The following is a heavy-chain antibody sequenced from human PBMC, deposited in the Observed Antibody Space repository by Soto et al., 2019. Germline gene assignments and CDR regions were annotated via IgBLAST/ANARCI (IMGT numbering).Heavy chain of an antibody. Sequence: SETLSLTCTVSGGSISSSSYYWGWIRQPPGKGLEWIGSIYYSGSTYYNPSLKSRVTISVDTSKNQFSLKLSSVTAADTAVYYCARAVIGTYYDFSGGQGTLVTSPQ. J-gene: IGHJ4*02. D-gene: IGHD3-3*01. CDR2: IYYSGST. CDR1: GGSISSSSYY. V-gene: IGHV4-39*01. CDR3: ARAVIGTYYDFS.